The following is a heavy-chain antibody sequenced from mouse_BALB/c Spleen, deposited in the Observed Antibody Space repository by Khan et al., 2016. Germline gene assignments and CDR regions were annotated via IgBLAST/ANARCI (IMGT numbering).Heavy chain of an antibody. D-gene: IGHD4-1*01. CDR1: GYTFKSYY. J-gene: IGHJ2*01. CDR2: IYPGYVNT. V-gene: IGHV1S56*01. Sequence: QVQLRQSGPELEKPGASVRISCKASGYTFKSYYIHWVKQRPGQGLEWIGWIYPGYVNTEYNEKFKGRSTLTADNSSSTAYLQLSNLNTEDSSVSLCTRSESGTILDYWGQGTTLTVSS. CDR3: TRSESGTILDY.